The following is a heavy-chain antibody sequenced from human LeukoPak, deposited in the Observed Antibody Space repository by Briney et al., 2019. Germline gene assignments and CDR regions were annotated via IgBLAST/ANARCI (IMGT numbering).Heavy chain of an antibody. Sequence: SETLSLTCTVSGGSISSYYWSWIRQPPGKGLEWIGYIYYSGSTNYNPSLKSRVTISVDTSKNQFSLKLSSVTAADTAVYYRAGGNTVTTMPIDYWGQGTLVTVSS. CDR1: GGSISSYY. D-gene: IGHD4-11*01. J-gene: IGHJ4*02. V-gene: IGHV4-59*01. CDR2: IYYSGST. CDR3: AGGNTVTTMPIDY.